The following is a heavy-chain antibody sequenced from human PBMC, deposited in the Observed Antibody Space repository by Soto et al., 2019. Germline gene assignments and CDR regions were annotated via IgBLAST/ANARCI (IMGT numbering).Heavy chain of an antibody. Sequence: SETLSLTCTVSGGSISSGGYCWSWIRQHPGKGLEWIGYIYYSGSTNYNPSLKSRVTISVDTSKNQFSLKLSSVTAADTAVYYCARSYGSGSSRYYYYMDVWGKGTTVTVSS. CDR1: GGSISSGGYC. D-gene: IGHD3-10*01. V-gene: IGHV4-61*08. J-gene: IGHJ6*03. CDR2: IYYSGST. CDR3: ARSYGSGSSRYYYYMDV.